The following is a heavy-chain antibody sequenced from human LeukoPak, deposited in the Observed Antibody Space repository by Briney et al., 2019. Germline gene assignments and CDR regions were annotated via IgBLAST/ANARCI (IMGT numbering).Heavy chain of an antibody. Sequence: PGRSLRLSCAASGFTFRSHGMQWVRQAPGEGLEWVAVIWYDGSKKYYADSVKGRFTISRDNSKNTLDLLMSSLRAEDTAEYYCARSNTVTSNYYYGLDVWGQGTTVTVSS. CDR2: IWYDGSKK. J-gene: IGHJ6*02. CDR3: ARSNTVTSNYYYGLDV. D-gene: IGHD4-11*01. CDR1: GFTFRSHG. V-gene: IGHV3-33*01.